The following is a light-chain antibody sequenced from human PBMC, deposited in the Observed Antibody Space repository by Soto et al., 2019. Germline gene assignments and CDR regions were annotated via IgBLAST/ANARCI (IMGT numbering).Light chain of an antibody. Sequence: QSALTQPASVSGSPGQSITISCTGSSSDVGGYDYVSWYQHHPGKAPKLMIHDVSNRPSGVSNRFSGSKSGNTASLTISGLQAEDEADYDCSSYTSSSTPYVFGTGTKLTVL. J-gene: IGLJ1*01. V-gene: IGLV2-14*03. CDR1: SSDVGGYDY. CDR3: SSYTSSSTPYV. CDR2: DVS.